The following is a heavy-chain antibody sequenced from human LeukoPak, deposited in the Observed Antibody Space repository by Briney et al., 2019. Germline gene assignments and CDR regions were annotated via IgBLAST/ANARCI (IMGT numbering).Heavy chain of an antibody. V-gene: IGHV1-8*01. CDR1: GYTFTSYD. J-gene: IGHJ4*02. CDR2: MNPNSGNT. D-gene: IGHD5-24*01. CDR3: AGGRGWLPQNDY. Sequence: ASVKGSCKASGYTFTSYDINWVRQATGQGLEWMGWMNPNSGNTGYAQKCQGRVTMTRNTSISTGYMELSSLRSEDTAVYYCAGGRGWLPQNDYWGQGTLVTVSS.